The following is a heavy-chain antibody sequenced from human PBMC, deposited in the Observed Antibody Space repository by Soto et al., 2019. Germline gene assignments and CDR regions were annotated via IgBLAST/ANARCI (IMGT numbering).Heavy chain of an antibody. Sequence: QVQLQESGPGLVKPSQTLSLTCTVSGGSISSAAYYWSWIRQHPGKGLEWIGYISHSGSTYYTPSLTCRVIISADTSKNQFSVNLTSVTAADTAVYYCAREYTYGSNFFDCWGQGALVTVSS. J-gene: IGHJ4*02. D-gene: IGHD5-18*01. CDR2: ISHSGST. CDR3: AREYTYGSNFFDC. V-gene: IGHV4-31*03. CDR1: GGSISSAAYY.